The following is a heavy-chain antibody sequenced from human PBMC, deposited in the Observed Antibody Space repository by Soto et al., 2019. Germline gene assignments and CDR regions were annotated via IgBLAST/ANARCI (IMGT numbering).Heavy chain of an antibody. CDR2: IIPIFGTA. CDR1: GGTFSSYA. J-gene: IGHJ6*02. V-gene: IGHV1-69*13. CDR3: ARGLAASDQYYYYYYGMDV. Sequence: SVKVSCKASGGTFSSYAISWVRQAPGQGLEWMGGIIPIFGTANYAQKFQGRVTITADESTSTAYMELSSLRSEDTAVYYCARGLAASDQYYYYYYGMDVWGQGTTVTVSS. D-gene: IGHD6-25*01.